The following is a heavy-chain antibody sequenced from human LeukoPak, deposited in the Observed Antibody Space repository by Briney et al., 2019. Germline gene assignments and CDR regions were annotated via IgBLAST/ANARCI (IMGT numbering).Heavy chain of an antibody. D-gene: IGHD3-16*02. V-gene: IGHV3-23*01. J-gene: IGHJ4*02. CDR1: GFTFSSYA. Sequence: GGSLRLSCAASGFTFSSYAMSWVRQAPGKGLEWVSAISGSGGSTYYADSVKGRFTISRDNSKNTLYLQMNSLRAEDTAVYYCACDTFGGVIGIFDYWGRGTLVTVSS. CDR2: ISGSGGST. CDR3: ACDTFGGVIGIFDY.